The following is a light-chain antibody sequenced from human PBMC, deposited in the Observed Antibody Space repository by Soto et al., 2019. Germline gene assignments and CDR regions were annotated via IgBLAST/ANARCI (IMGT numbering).Light chain of an antibody. CDR1: QSVSSY. CDR2: DAS. CDR3: QQRSNWPYT. Sequence: EIVLTQSPATLSLSPGERATLSCRARQSVSSYFAWYQQKPGQAPRLLIYDASNRATGIPARFSGSGSGTDFTLTISSLEPEDFAVYYCQQRSNWPYTFGQGTKLEIK. V-gene: IGKV3-11*01. J-gene: IGKJ2*01.